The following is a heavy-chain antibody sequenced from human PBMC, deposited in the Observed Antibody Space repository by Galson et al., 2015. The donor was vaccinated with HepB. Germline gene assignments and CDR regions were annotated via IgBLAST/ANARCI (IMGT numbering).Heavy chain of an antibody. CDR1: GGSINNGDSY. CDR2: IFYSGNT. Sequence: TLSLTCTVSGGSINNGDSYWSWIRQPPGKGLEWIAYIFYSGNTYYNPSLRSRVSISIDTSRNQFSLNLNSVTAADTAVYFCAREGGGGAFDIWGQGTMITVSS. CDR3: AREGGGGAFDI. J-gene: IGHJ3*02. V-gene: IGHV4-30-4*01. D-gene: IGHD1-26*01.